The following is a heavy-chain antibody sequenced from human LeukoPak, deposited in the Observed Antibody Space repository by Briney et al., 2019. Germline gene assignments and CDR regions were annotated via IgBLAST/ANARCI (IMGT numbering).Heavy chain of an antibody. V-gene: IGHV1-18*01. CDR2: IRGSNGDT. CDR3: ARKTYYYDSSGYYYFDY. CDR1: GYNFISSG. Sequence: ASVKVSCKASGYNFISSGISWVRQAPGQGLEWMGWIRGSNGDTNYAQNLQGRVTVTTDTSTSTAYMELRSLRSDDTAVYYCARKTYYYDSSGYYYFDYWGQGTLVTVSS. J-gene: IGHJ4*02. D-gene: IGHD3-22*01.